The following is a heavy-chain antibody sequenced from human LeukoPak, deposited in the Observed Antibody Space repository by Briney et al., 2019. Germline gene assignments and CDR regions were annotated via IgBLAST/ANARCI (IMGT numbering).Heavy chain of an antibody. V-gene: IGHV4-38-2*02. CDR1: GYSISSGYY. J-gene: IGHJ4*02. D-gene: IGHD3-3*01. Sequence: SETLSLTCTVSGYSISSGYYWGWIRQPPGKGLEWIGSIYYSGSTYYNPSLKSRVTISVDTSKNQFSLKLSSVTAADTAVYYCARHHMYYDFWSGVAPVAPVEGFDYWGRGTLVTVSS. CDR3: ARHHMYYDFWSGVAPVAPVEGFDY. CDR2: IYYSGST.